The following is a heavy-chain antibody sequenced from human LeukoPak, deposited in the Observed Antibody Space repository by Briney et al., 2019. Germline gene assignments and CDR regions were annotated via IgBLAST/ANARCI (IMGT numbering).Heavy chain of an antibody. J-gene: IGHJ4*02. V-gene: IGHV4-34*01. Sequence: SEPLSLTCAVSGVSFDDYYWSWVRQTPGKGLEWIGEINHSGYTNDSPSLKSRVTLSIDTSRKQFSLNLRSVTVADTGIYYCTRMTAGHDYWGQGTLVTVSS. CDR1: GVSFDDYY. D-gene: IGHD2-21*02. CDR2: INHSGYT. CDR3: TRMTAGHDY.